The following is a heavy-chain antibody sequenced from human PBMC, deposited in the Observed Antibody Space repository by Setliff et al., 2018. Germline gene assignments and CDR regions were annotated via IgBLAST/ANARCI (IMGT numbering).Heavy chain of an antibody. CDR1: GFSLGAYE. CDR3: ARDVVSGWYRRNNYFGMDV. J-gene: IGHJ6*02. V-gene: IGHV3-48*03. Sequence: PGESLKISCAASGFSLGAYEFNWVRQAPGKGLEWVSYISSSGTAMYYVDSVKGRFTISRDNAKNSLYLQMNSLRVEDTAVYYCARDVVSGWYRRNNYFGMDVWGQGTTVTVSS. D-gene: IGHD6-19*01. CDR2: ISSSGTAM.